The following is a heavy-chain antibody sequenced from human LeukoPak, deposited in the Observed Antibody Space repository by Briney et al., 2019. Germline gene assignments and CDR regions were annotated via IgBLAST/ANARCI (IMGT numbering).Heavy chain of an antibody. CDR3: ARDLIGGCSGGSCYSLWSDY. V-gene: IGHV1-69*04. Sequence: SVKVSCKASGGTFSSYAISWVRQAPGQGLEWMGRIIPILGIANYAQKFQGRVTITADKSTSTAYMELSSLRSEDTAVYYRARDLIGGCSGGSCYSLWSDYWGQGTLVTVSS. J-gene: IGHJ4*02. CDR1: GGTFSSYA. CDR2: IIPILGIA. D-gene: IGHD2-15*01.